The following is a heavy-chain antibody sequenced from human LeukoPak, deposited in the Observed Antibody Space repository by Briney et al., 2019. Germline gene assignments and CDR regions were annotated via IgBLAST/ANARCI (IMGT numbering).Heavy chain of an antibody. Sequence: GGTLRLSCAASGITFKYYGMSWVRQAPGKGPEWVSAISGDGDNTYYADSVKGRFTISRDNSKNTLYLQMNSLRAEDTAVYYCARAPQRYYDSSGYYSRLVYYFDYWGQGTLVTVSS. V-gene: IGHV3-23*01. CDR1: GITFKYYG. D-gene: IGHD3-22*01. CDR2: ISGDGDNT. CDR3: ARAPQRYYDSSGYYSRLVYYFDY. J-gene: IGHJ4*02.